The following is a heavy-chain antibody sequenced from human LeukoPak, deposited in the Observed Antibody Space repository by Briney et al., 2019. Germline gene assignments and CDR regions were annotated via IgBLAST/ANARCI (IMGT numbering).Heavy chain of an antibody. CDR1: GDSVSSNSAA. D-gene: IGHD3-22*01. J-gene: IGHJ3*02. Sequence: SQTLSLTCAISGDSVSSNSAAWNWIRQSPSRGLEWLGRTYYRSKWYNDYAVSVKSRITINPDTSKNQFSLQLNSVAPEDTAVYYCARAPGWGYYDSSGYLSVGAFDIWGQGTMVTVSS. V-gene: IGHV6-1*01. CDR2: TYYRSKWYN. CDR3: ARAPGWGYYDSSGYLSVGAFDI.